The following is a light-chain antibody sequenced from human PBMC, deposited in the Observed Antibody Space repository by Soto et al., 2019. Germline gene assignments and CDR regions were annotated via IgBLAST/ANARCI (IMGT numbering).Light chain of an antibody. J-gene: IGKJ5*01. Sequence: EIVLTQSPGTLSLSPGERATLSCRASQSVSSRYFAWYQQKPGQAPRLLIYDASSRATGIPARFSGSGSGTDFTLTVTSLEPDDLAVYYCQQYGNSLSITFGHGTRLE. CDR2: DAS. CDR3: QQYGNSLSIT. V-gene: IGKV3-20*01. CDR1: QSVSSRY.